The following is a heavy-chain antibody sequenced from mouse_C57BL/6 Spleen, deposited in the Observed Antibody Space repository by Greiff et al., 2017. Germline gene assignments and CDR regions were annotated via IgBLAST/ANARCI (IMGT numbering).Heavy chain of an antibody. CDR2: ISYDGSN. D-gene: IGHD6-2*01. CDR3: ARSVSYAMDY. J-gene: IGHJ4*01. CDR1: GYSITSGYY. V-gene: IGHV3-6*01. Sequence: EVKLQESGPGLVKPSPSLSLTCSVTGYSITSGYYWNWIRQFPGNKLEWMGYISYDGSNNYNPSFKNRISITRDTSKNQFFLKLNSVTTEDTATYYCARSVSYAMDYWGQGTSVTVSS.